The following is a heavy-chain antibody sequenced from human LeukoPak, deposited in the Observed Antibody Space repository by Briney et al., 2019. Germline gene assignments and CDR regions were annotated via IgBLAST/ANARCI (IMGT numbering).Heavy chain of an antibody. J-gene: IGHJ4*02. D-gene: IGHD5-18*01. CDR1: GFTFSTYS. Sequence: GGSLRLSCAASGFTFSTYSMNWVRQAPGKGLEWVSSISSSSGSIYYADSLKGRFTISRDNAKNSLFLQMYSLRAEDTAVYYCAREAYTAMTYWGQGTLVTVSS. V-gene: IGHV3-21*01. CDR2: ISSSSGSI. CDR3: AREAYTAMTY.